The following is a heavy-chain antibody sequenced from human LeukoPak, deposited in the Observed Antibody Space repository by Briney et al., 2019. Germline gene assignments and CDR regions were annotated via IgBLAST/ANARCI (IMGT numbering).Heavy chain of an antibody. D-gene: IGHD3-22*01. V-gene: IGHV4-59*11. Sequence: SETLSLTCTVSGGSISSHNWNWIRPPPGKGLEWIGDIYNSGSPNYNPSLKSRVTISVDTSKNQFSLKLSSVTAADTAVYYCARVDSSGYYTFFYYWGQGTLVTVSS. CDR2: IYNSGSP. CDR3: ARVDSSGYYTFFYY. J-gene: IGHJ4*02. CDR1: GGSISSHN.